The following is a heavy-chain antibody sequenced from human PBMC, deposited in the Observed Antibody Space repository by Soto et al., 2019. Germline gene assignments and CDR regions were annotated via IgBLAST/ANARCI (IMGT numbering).Heavy chain of an antibody. CDR2: ISFDGTNK. CDR3: AKASTMTTAPTYFDY. Sequence: SLRLSCAASGFTFSNYGMNWVRQAPGKGLEWVAVISFDGTNKYYADSVKGRFTISRDIAKNTLYLQMNSLGAEDSAVYYCAKASTMTTAPTYFDYWGQGTLVTVSS. D-gene: IGHD4-17*01. J-gene: IGHJ4*02. V-gene: IGHV3-30*18. CDR1: GFTFSNYG.